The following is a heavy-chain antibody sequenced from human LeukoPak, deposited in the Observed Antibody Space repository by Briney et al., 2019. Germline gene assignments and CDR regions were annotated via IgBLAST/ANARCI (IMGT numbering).Heavy chain of an antibody. V-gene: IGHV4-34*01. J-gene: IGHJ4*02. D-gene: IGHD1-26*01. CDR1: GGSFSGYY. CDR2: INHSGST. Sequence: SEALSLTCAVYGGSFSGYYWSWIRQPPGKGLEWIGEINHSGSTNYNPSLKSRVTISVDTSKNQFSLKLSSVTVADAAVYYCAGVGVGATGNFDYWGQGTLVTVSS. CDR3: AGVGVGATGNFDY.